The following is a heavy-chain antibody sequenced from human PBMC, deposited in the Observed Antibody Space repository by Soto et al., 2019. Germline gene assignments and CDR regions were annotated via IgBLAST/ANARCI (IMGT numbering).Heavy chain of an antibody. CDR3: ARTPTVTTLWGAERTNYYGMDV. CDR2: IYPGDSDT. J-gene: IGHJ6*02. D-gene: IGHD4-17*01. CDR1: GYSFTGYW. V-gene: IGHV5-51*01. Sequence: PGESLKISCQGSGYSFTGYWIGWVRQMPGKGLEWMGIIYPGDSDTRYSPSFQGQVTISADKSISTAYLQWSSLKASDTAMYYCARTPTVTTLWGAERTNYYGMDVWGQGTTVTVSS.